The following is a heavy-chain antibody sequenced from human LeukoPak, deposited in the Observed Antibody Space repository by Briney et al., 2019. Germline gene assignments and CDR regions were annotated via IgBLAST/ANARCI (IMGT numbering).Heavy chain of an antibody. CDR3: ARVRAAARPGRRGYYFDY. V-gene: IGHV3-30-3*01. CDR2: ISYDGSNK. D-gene: IGHD6-6*01. Sequence: GGSLRLSCAASGFTFSSYAMHWVRQAPGKGLEWVAVISYDGSNKYYADSVKGRFTISRDNAKNSLYLQMNSLRAEDTAVYYCARVRAAARPGRRGYYFDYWGQGTLVTVSS. J-gene: IGHJ4*02. CDR1: GFTFSSYA.